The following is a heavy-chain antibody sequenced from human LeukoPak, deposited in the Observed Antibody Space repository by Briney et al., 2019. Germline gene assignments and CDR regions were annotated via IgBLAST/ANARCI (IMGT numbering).Heavy chain of an antibody. CDR1: GESFSGYF. V-gene: IGHV4-34*01. D-gene: IGHD6-13*01. Sequence: SETLSLTCAVYGESFSGYFWSWIRQPPGKGLEWIGGFYHSGSTYYNPSLKSRVTISVDTSKNHFSLKLSSVTAADTALYFCARADYSSSWSHYYYYMDVWGTGTTVTVSS. CDR3: ARADYSSSWSHYYYYMDV. J-gene: IGHJ6*03. CDR2: FYHSGST.